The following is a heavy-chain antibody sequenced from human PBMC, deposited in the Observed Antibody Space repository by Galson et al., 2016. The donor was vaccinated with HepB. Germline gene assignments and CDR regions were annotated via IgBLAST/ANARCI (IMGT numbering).Heavy chain of an antibody. V-gene: IGHV3-30*18. D-gene: IGHD1-26*01. CDR3: AKDGDPIPLGVGSTDMWIFDD. CDR2: ISFDGSNT. Sequence: SLRLSCAASGFTFSSYGMHWVRQAPGKGLEWVAFISFDGSNTYYANSVKGRFTISRDNSRNTLNLQMNSLRPEDTAVYYCAKDGDPIPLGVGSTDMWIFDDWGQGALVTVSS. J-gene: IGHJ4*02. CDR1: GFTFSSYG.